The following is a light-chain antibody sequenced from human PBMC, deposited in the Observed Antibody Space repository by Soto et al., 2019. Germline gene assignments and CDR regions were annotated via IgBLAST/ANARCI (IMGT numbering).Light chain of an antibody. CDR3: QQRGNWPRT. V-gene: IGKV3-11*01. Sequence: EIVLTQSPGTLSLSPGERVTLSCRASQSVSSYLAWYQQKPGQAPRLLIYGASNRATDIPARFSGSGSGTDFTLTISSLESEDVAVYYCQQRGNWPRTFGQGNKLEIK. CDR2: GAS. CDR1: QSVSSY. J-gene: IGKJ2*01.